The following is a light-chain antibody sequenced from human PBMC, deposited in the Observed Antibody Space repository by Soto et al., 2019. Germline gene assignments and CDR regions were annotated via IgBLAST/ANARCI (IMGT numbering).Light chain of an antibody. CDR1: QSIGSY. CDR3: QQSYSTRIT. J-gene: IGKJ5*01. Sequence: DIQMTQSPSSLSASVGDRVTITCRASQSIGSYLNWYQHKPVKAPKLLIYGASSLQSGVPSRFSGSGSGQYFTLAISILEPEDFATYYCQQSYSTRITFGQGTRLEIK. CDR2: GAS. V-gene: IGKV1-39*01.